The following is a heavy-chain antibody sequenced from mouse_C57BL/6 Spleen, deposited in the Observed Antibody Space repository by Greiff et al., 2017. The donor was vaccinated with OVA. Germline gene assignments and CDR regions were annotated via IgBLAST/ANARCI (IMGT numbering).Heavy chain of an antibody. J-gene: IGHJ1*03. CDR1: GYAFTNYL. V-gene: IGHV1-54*01. CDR2: INPGSGGT. D-gene: IGHD1-1*01. CDR3: AVTTVVEYFDV. Sequence: VQLQQSGAELVRPGPSVKVSCKASGYAFTNYLIEWVKQRPGQGLEWIGVINPGSGGTNYNEKFKGKATLTADKSSSTAYMQLSSLTSEDSAVYFCAVTTVVEYFDVWGTGTTVTVSS.